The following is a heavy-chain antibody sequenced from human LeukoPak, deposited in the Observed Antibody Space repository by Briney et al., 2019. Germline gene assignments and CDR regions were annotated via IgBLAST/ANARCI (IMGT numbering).Heavy chain of an antibody. J-gene: IGHJ4*02. CDR1: GGYISSYY. D-gene: IGHD3-10*01. CDR3: ASLYGSGSYYPSDY. CDR2: IYYSGST. Sequence: SETLSLTCTVSGGYISSYYWGWIRQPPGKGLEWIGSIYYSGSTYYTPSLKSRVTTSVDTSKNQFSLKLSSVTAADTAVYYCASLYGSGSYYPSDYWGQGILVTVSS. V-gene: IGHV4-39*07.